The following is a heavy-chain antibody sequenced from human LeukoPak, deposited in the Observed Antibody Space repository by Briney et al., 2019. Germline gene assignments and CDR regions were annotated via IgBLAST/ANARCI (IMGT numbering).Heavy chain of an antibody. CDR3: ARDKRYGDTSFDN. J-gene: IGHJ4*02. D-gene: IGHD4-17*01. CDR1: GFTFSSYS. Sequence: GGSLRLSCAASGFTFSSYSMNWVRQAPGKGLEWVSYISSSSSTIYYADSVKGRFTISRDNAKNTLYLQMNSLRAEDTAVYYCARDKRYGDTSFDNWGQGTLVTVSS. CDR2: ISSSSSTI. V-gene: IGHV3-48*04.